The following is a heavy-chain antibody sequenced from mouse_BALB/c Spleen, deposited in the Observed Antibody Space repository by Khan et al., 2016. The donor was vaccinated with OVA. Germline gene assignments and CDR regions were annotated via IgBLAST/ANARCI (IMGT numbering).Heavy chain of an antibody. D-gene: IGHD2-1*01. J-gene: IGHJ1*01. CDR1: GFTFSSYT. CDR3: TRGGNYAHWYFDV. Sequence: EVELVESGGDLVKPGGSLKLSCAASGFTFSSYTMSWVRQTPEKRLEWVATISSGGSYTYYPDSVKGRFTISRDNAKNTLYLQMSSLKSEDTAMYYCTRGGNYAHWYFDVWGAGTTVTVSS. CDR2: ISSGGSYT. V-gene: IGHV5-6-4*01.